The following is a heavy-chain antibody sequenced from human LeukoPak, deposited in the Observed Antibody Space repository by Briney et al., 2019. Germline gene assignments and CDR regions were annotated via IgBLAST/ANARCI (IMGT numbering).Heavy chain of an antibody. V-gene: IGHV3-21*01. D-gene: IGHD2-15*01. CDR1: GFTVSSYS. Sequence: PGGSLRLSCAASGFTVSSYSMNWVRQAPGKGLEWVSSISSSSSYIYYADSVKGRFTISRDNAKNSLYLQMNSLRAEDTAVYYCARDCGGGSCYGPYDAFDIWGQGTMVTVSS. CDR3: ARDCGGGSCYGPYDAFDI. CDR2: ISSSSSYI. J-gene: IGHJ3*02.